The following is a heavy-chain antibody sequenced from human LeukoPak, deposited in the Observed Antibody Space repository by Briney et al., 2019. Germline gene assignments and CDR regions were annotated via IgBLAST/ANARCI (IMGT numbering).Heavy chain of an antibody. V-gene: IGHV3-7*05. D-gene: IGHD3-10*01. CDR1: GFTFSSYW. CDR3: AKSYNFDS. CDR2: IKHDGSEE. Sequence: SGGSLRLSCAASGFTFSSYWMGWVRQAPGKGLEWVANIKHDGSEEYYVGSVRGRFSISRDNAKSSLYLQMNSLRAEDTGVYYCAKSYNFDSWGQGTLVTVSS. J-gene: IGHJ4*02.